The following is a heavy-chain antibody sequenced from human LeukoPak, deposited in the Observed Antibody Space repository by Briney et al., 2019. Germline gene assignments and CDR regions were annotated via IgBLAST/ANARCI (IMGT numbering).Heavy chain of an antibody. CDR2: IRSKAYGGTT. Sequence: GGSPRLSCTASGFTFGDYAMSWVRQAPGKGLEWVGFIRSKAYGGTTEYAASVKGRFTISRDDSKSIAYLQMNSLKTEDTAVYYCTRGSYYDYYYYYMDVWGKGTTVTVSS. V-gene: IGHV3-49*04. D-gene: IGHD1-26*01. CDR1: GFTFGDYA. J-gene: IGHJ6*03. CDR3: TRGSYYDYYYYYMDV.